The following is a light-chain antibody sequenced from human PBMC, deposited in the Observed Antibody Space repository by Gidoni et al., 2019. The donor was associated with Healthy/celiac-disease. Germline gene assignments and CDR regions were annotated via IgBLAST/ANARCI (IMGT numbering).Light chain of an antibody. CDR3: QQCNNWPLT. CDR2: GAS. J-gene: IGKJ4*01. CDR1: QSVSSN. Sequence: EIVMTQSPATLSVSPGERATLSCRASQSVSSNLAWYQQKPGQAPRLLIYGASTRATGIPARFSGSGSGTEFTLTISSLQSEDFAVYYCQQCNNWPLTFGGXTKVEIK. V-gene: IGKV3-15*01.